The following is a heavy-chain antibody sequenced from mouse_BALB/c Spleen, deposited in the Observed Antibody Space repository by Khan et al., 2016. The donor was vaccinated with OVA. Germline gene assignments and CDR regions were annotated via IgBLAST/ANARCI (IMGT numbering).Heavy chain of an antibody. J-gene: IGHJ2*01. CDR3: ARFHGGY. V-gene: IGHV9-3-1*01. CDR2: INTYTREP. Sequence: QIQLVQSGPELKKPGETVKISCKASGYTFTNYVMNWVKQSPGKGLKWMGWINTYTREPTYADDFKGRLAFSLETSASTAYLQINSLKNEDTATNFCARFHGGYWGQGTTLTVSS. CDR1: GYTFTNYV.